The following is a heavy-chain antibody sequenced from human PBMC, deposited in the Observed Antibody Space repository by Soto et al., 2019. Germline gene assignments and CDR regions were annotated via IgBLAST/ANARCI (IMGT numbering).Heavy chain of an antibody. CDR2: IIPILGIA. J-gene: IGHJ6*03. CDR3: ARDIRGTGTSTIYYYYYYMDV. Sequence: SVKVSCKASGGTFSSYTISWVRQAPGQGLEWMGRIIPILGIANYAQKFQGRVTITADKSTSTAYMELSSLRSEDTAVYYCARDIRGTGTSTIYYYYYYMDVWGKGTTVTVSS. D-gene: IGHD1-7*01. CDR1: GGTFSSYT. V-gene: IGHV1-69*04.